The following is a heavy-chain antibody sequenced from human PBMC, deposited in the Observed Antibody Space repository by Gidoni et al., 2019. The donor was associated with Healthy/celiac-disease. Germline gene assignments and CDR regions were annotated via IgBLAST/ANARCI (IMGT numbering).Heavy chain of an antibody. J-gene: IGHJ3*02. CDR2: ISSSSSYI. D-gene: IGHD3-3*01. V-gene: IGHV3-21*01. CDR1: GFTFSSYS. CDR3: ARGSPEPFLEWLPREGAFDI. Sequence: EVQLVESGGGLVKPGGSLRLSCAASGFTFSSYSMNWVRQAPGKGLEWVSSISSSSSYIYYADSVKGRFTISRDNAKNSLYLQMNSLRAEDTAVYYCARGSPEPFLEWLPREGAFDIWGQGTMVTVSS.